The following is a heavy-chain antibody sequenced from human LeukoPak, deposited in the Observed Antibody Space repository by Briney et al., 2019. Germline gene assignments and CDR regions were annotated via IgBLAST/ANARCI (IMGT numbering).Heavy chain of an antibody. CDR1: GASISTHY. J-gene: IGHJ4*02. V-gene: IGHV4-59*11. CDR3: ATLKRGSVFGYFNF. D-gene: IGHD3-3*01. Sequence: SETLSLTCTVSGASISTHYWSWLRQPPGKELVWIAYLRDTESTKDNPSLKSRVALSADTSKNQFSLRLTSVTAADTAIYYCATLKRGSVFGYFNFWGQGLLVTVSS. CDR2: LRDTEST.